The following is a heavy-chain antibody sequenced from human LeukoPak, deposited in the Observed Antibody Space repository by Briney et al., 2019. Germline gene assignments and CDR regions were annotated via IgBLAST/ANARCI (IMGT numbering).Heavy chain of an antibody. CDR3: AKNRPRGVERATIFDY. Sequence: GGSLRLSCAASGFTFSSYGMHWVRQAPGKGLEWVAVISYDGSNKYYADSVKGRFTISRDNSKNTLYLQMNSLRAEDTAVYYCAKNRPRGVERATIFDYWGQGTLVTVSS. D-gene: IGHD5-24*01. CDR1: GFTFSSYG. CDR2: ISYDGSNK. J-gene: IGHJ4*02. V-gene: IGHV3-30*18.